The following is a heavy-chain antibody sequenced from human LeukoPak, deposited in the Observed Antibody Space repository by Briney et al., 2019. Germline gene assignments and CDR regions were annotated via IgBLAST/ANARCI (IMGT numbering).Heavy chain of an antibody. CDR3: ARGRGATTVFDY. Sequence: ASVKVSCKASGYTFTSYDINWVRQATGQGLEWMGWMNPNSGNTGYAQKFQGRVTMTRNTSISTAYMELSSLRSEDTAVYCCARGRGATTVFDYWGQGTLVTVSS. CDR1: GYTFTSYD. V-gene: IGHV1-8*01. J-gene: IGHJ4*02. CDR2: MNPNSGNT. D-gene: IGHD5-12*01.